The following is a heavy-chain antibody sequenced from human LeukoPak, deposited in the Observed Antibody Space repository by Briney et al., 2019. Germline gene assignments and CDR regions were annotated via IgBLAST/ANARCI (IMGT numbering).Heavy chain of an antibody. J-gene: IGHJ4*02. CDR3: ARGGVGGYFDY. CDR1: GGSISSGGYY. CDR2: IYHSGST. Sequence: KPSQTLSLTCTVSGGSISSGGYYWSWIRQPPGKGLEWIGYIYHSGSTYYNPSLKSRVTISVDRSKNQFSLKLSSVTAADTAVYYCARGGVGGYFDYWGQGTLVTVSS. V-gene: IGHV4-30-2*01. D-gene: IGHD3-10*01.